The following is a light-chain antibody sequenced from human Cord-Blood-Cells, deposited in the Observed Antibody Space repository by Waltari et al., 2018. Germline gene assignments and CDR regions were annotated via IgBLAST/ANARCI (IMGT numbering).Light chain of an antibody. CDR2: AAS. Sequence: DIQMTQSPSSLSASVGDRVTITCQASQSISSYLNWYQQKPGKAPKLLIYAASSLQSGVPSRFSGSGSVTDFTLTISSLQPEDFATYYCQQSYSTPYTFGQGTKLEIK. J-gene: IGKJ2*01. V-gene: IGKV1-39*01. CDR1: QSISSY. CDR3: QQSYSTPYT.